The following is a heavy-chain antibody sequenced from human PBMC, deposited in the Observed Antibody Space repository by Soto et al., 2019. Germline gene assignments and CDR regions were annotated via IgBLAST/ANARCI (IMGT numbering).Heavy chain of an antibody. J-gene: IGHJ6*02. CDR1: GFTFSSYS. CDR3: ARLLLAQQLVSYYYYYYGMDV. Sequence: EVQLVESGGGLVKPGGSLRLSCAASGFTFSSYSMNWVRQAPGKGLEWVSSISSSSSYIYYADSVKGRFTISRDNAKNSLYLQMNSLRAEDTAVYYCARLLLAQQLVSYYYYYYGMDVWGQGITVTVSS. CDR2: ISSSSSYI. D-gene: IGHD6-13*01. V-gene: IGHV3-21*01.